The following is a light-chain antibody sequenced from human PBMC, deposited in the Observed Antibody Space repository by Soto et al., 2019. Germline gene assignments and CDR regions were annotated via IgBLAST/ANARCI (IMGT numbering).Light chain of an antibody. CDR1: SSDVGGYDY. CDR3: SSYARINSFEV. CDR2: EVN. Sequence: QSALTQPPSASGSPGQSVTISCTGTSSDVGGYDYVSWYQQHPDKAPKLMIYEVNKRPSGVPDRFSGSKSGNTASLTVSGLQAEDEADYYCSSYARINSFEVFGGGTKLTVL. V-gene: IGLV2-8*01. J-gene: IGLJ2*01.